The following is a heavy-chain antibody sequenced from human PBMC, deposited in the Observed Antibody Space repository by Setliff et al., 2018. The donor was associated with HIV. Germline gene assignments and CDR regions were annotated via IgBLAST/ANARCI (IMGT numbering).Heavy chain of an antibody. Sequence: PSETLSLTCSVFGGSMNSHYWSWIRQPPGKGLEWIGLIYYTGIPTYNTSLKSRVTMSVDRSKNQFSLRLTSVTAADTAMYYCARVARVQPFDPWGQGTLVTVSS. V-gene: IGHV4-59*11. J-gene: IGHJ5*02. CDR3: ARVARVQPFDP. CDR1: GGSMNSHY. CDR2: IYYTGIP.